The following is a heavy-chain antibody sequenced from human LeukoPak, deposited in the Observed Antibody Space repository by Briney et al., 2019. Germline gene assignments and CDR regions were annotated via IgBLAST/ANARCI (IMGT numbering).Heavy chain of an antibody. V-gene: IGHV4-59*01. CDR2: IYYSGST. Sequence: SETLSLTCTVSGGSISSYYWSWTRQPPGKGLEWIGYIYYSGSTNYNPSLKSRVTISVDTSKNQFSLKLSSVTAADTAVYYCARAENNWFDPWGQGTLVTVSS. CDR3: ARAENNWFDP. CDR1: GGSISSYY. J-gene: IGHJ5*02.